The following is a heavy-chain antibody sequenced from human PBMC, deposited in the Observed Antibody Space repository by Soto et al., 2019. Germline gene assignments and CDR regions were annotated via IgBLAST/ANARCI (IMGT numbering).Heavy chain of an antibody. D-gene: IGHD6-13*01. Sequence: SETLSLTCTVSGGSISSGDYYWSWIRQPPGKGLEWIGYIYYSGSTYYNPSLKSRVTISVDRSKNQFSLKLSSATAADTAVYYCARGGHIAAKGAAGDYYYYGMDVWGQGTTVTVSS. CDR3: ARGGHIAAKGAAGDYYYYGMDV. CDR1: GGSISSGDYY. CDR2: IYYSGST. J-gene: IGHJ6*02. V-gene: IGHV4-30-4*01.